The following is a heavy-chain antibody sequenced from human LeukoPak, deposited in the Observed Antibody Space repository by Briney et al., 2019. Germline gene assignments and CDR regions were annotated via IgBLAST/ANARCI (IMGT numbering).Heavy chain of an antibody. D-gene: IGHD1-26*01. V-gene: IGHV3-23*01. J-gene: IGHJ4*02. Sequence: QPGGSLRLSCAASGFTFSSYAMSWVRQAPEKGLEWVSTISGSGGGTYYADSVKGRFTISRDDSKNTLYLQMNSLRAEGTAVYYCVKDLGRYRNNCFDYWGQGTLVTVSS. CDR1: GFTFSSYA. CDR3: VKDLGRYRNNCFDY. CDR2: ISGSGGGT.